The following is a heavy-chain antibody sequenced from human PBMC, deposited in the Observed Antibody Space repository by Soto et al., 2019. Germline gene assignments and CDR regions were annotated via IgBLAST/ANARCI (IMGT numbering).Heavy chain of an antibody. CDR3: AKDFPTGRVTMVSYYFDY. CDR2: ISGSGGST. CDR1: GFTFSSYA. Sequence: HPGGSLRLSCAASGFTFSSYAMSWVRQAPGKGLEWVSAISGSGGSTYYADSVKGRFTISRDNSKNTLYLQMNSLRAEDTAVYYCAKDFPTGRVTMVSYYFDYWGQGTLVTVSS. V-gene: IGHV3-23*01. D-gene: IGHD3-10*01. J-gene: IGHJ4*02.